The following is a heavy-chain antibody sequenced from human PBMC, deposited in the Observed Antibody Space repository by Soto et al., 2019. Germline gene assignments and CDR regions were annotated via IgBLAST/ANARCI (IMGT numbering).Heavy chain of an antibody. CDR2: INPKSGGP. CDR3: ASEDSMITNFLKVFDS. CDR1: GYTFTDYY. V-gene: IGHV1-2*02. J-gene: IGHJ4*02. Sequence: ASVKVSCKTSGYTFTDYYMHWVRQAPGQGFEWVGGINPKSGGPKYVQKFQGRVTVTRDTSTSTAYMELNRLRSDDTAVYYCASEDSMITNFLKVFDSWGQGTLAPLS. D-gene: IGHD3-16*01.